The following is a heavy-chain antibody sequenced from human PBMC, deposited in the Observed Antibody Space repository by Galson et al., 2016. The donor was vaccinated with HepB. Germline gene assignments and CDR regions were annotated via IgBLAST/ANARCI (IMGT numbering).Heavy chain of an antibody. CDR3: AGLRLSSAYDGYVNDY. D-gene: IGHD5-24*01. CDR2: VYYSGTT. CDR1: GGALSSGGYY. J-gene: IGHJ4*02. Sequence: TLSLTCTVSGGALSSGGYYWSFIRQPPGKGLEWIGYVYYSGTTQYNPSLKSRVVMSVDTSKNQFFLKLNSVTAADTAVYYCAGLRLSSAYDGYVNDYWGQGTLVTVSS. V-gene: IGHV4-31*03.